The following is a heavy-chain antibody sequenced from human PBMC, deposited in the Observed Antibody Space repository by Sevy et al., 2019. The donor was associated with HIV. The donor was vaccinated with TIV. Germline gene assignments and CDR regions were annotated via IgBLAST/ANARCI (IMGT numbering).Heavy chain of an antibody. CDR1: GYSFTSYW. D-gene: IGHD2-15*01. V-gene: IGHV5-51*01. CDR2: IYPGDSDT. J-gene: IGHJ5*02. Sequence: GEALKISCKGSGYSFTSYWIGWVRQMPGKGLEWMGIIYPGDSDTRYSPSFQGQVTISADKSISTAYLQWSSLKASDTAMYYCARLVWEDIVVVVAAKNWFDPWGQGTLVTVSS. CDR3: ARLVWEDIVVVVAAKNWFDP.